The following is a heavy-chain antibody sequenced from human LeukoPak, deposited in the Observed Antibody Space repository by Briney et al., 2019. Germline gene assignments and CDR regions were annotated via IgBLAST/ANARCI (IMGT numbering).Heavy chain of an antibody. CDR2: IYYSGST. D-gene: IGHD3-3*01. CDR1: GGSISSYY. Sequence: SQTLSLTCTVSGGSISSYYWSWIRQPPGKGLEWIGYIYYSGSTNYNPSLKSRVTISVDTSKNQFSLKLSSVTAADTAVYYCARQPVRLITIFGVVISGMDVWGQGTTVTVSS. CDR3: ARQPVRLITIFGVVISGMDV. J-gene: IGHJ6*02. V-gene: IGHV4-59*08.